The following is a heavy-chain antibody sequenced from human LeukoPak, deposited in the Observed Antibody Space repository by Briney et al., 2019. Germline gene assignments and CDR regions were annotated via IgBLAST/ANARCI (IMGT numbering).Heavy chain of an antibody. CDR2: INHSGST. CDR1: GASIRSYQ. Sequence: KPSETLSLTCTVSGASIRSYQWSWIRQPPGKGLEWIGEINHSGSTNYNPSLKSRVTISVDTSKNQFSLKLSSVTAADTAVYYCARGTVDIVVVPAAQAYWFDPWGQGTLVTVSS. V-gene: IGHV4-34*01. CDR3: ARGTVDIVVVPAAQAYWFDP. D-gene: IGHD2-2*01. J-gene: IGHJ5*02.